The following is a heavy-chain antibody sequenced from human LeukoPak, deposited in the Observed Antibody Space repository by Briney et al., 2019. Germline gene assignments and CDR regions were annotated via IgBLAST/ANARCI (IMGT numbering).Heavy chain of an antibody. D-gene: IGHD3-16*02. CDR3: VTEVITFGGVIAYFDY. CDR1: GYTLTELS. CDR2: FDPEDGET. Sequence: ASVKVSCEVSGYTLTELSMHWVRQAPGKGLEWMGGFDPEDGETIYAQKFQGRVTMTEDTSTDTAYMELSSLRSEDTAVYYCVTEVITFGGVIAYFDYWGQGTLVTVSS. J-gene: IGHJ4*02. V-gene: IGHV1-24*01.